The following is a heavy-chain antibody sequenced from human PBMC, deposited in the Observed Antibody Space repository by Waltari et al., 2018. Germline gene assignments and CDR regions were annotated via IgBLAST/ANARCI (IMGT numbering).Heavy chain of an antibody. V-gene: IGHV3-23*03. J-gene: IGHJ4*02. CDR3: ARQWGYQPPYYSDH. CDR2: IHNHGGGT. CDR1: GLLFSAPG. Sequence: VQLLESGGGLVQPGGSRRLSGLAAGLLFSAPGISWVGQAPGKGLEWVSLIHNHGGGTFYADSVKGRFTASRDDSRNTLYLHLNSLRAEDTAVYYCARQWGYQPPYYSDHWGQGTLVTVSS. D-gene: IGHD1-26*01.